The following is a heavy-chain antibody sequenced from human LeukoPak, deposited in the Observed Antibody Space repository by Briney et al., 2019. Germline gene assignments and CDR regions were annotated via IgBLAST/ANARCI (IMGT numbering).Heavy chain of an antibody. CDR1: GFNLSSYW. D-gene: IGHD1-14*01. V-gene: IGHV3-7*03. J-gene: IGHJ4*02. CDR3: VRGLTGSPGLDH. CDR2: IKEDGSKK. Sequence: GSLRPFCGVSGFNLSSYWMKWVRQASGKGVGWLGNIKEDGSKKQYVDSVEGRFTISRDNAKNSVYLEMKNLRVEDTAVYYCVRGLTGSPGLDHWGQGTLVPVSS.